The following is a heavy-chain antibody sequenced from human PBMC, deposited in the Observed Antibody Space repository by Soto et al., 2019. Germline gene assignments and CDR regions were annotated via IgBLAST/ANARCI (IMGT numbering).Heavy chain of an antibody. CDR2: ISGSGGST. D-gene: IGHD6-19*01. CDR3: AKDLSLWLVSGWFDP. J-gene: IGHJ5*02. CDR1: GFTFSSYA. V-gene: IGHV3-23*01. Sequence: GGSLRLSCAASGFTFSSYAMSWVRQAPGKGLEWVSAISGSGGSTYYADSVKGRFTISRDNSKNTLYLQMNSLRAEDTAVYYCAKDLSLWLVSGWFDPWGQGTLVTVSS.